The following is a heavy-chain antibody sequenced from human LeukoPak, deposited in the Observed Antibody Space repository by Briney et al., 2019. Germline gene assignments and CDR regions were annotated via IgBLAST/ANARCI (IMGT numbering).Heavy chain of an antibody. Sequence: SETLSLTCAVSGGSISIGGYSWSWIRQPPGKGLEWIGYIYHSGSTYYNPSLKSRVTLSVDRSKNQFSLKLTSVTAPDPASPYCARGFGYSSSWLTQYYFDYWGQGSLVTASS. D-gene: IGHD6-13*01. J-gene: IGHJ4*02. CDR3: ARGFGYSSSWLTQYYFDY. CDR2: IYHSGST. CDR1: GGSISIGGYS. V-gene: IGHV4-30-2*01.